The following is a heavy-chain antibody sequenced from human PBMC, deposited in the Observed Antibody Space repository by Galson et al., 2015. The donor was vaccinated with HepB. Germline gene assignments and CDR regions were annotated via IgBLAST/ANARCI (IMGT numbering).Heavy chain of an antibody. CDR2: ISYDGSNK. V-gene: IGHV3-30*03. Sequence: SLRLSCAASGFTFSSYGMHWVRQAPGKGLDWVAVISYDGSNKFYADSVKGRFTISRDNSKNTLYLQMNSLRAEDTAVYYCAREDPQFPALDSWGQGTLVTVSS. CDR1: GFTFSSYG. CDR3: AREDPQFPALDS. J-gene: IGHJ4*02.